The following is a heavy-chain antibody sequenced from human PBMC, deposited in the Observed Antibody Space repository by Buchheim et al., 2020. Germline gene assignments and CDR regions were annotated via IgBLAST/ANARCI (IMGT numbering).Heavy chain of an antibody. CDR1: GYSFTNYW. J-gene: IGHJ4*02. CDR3: ARLSSPAGGGKTRGSFYFDY. Sequence: EVQLVQSGAEVKEPGESLKISCKGSGYSFTNYWIAWVRQMPGKGLEWMGIIYPDDSTTIYSPSFQGQVTISVDKSISTAYLQWSSLKASDTAMYYCARLSSPAGGGKTRGSFYFDYWGQGTL. CDR2: IYPDDSTT. V-gene: IGHV5-51*03. D-gene: IGHD6-13*01.